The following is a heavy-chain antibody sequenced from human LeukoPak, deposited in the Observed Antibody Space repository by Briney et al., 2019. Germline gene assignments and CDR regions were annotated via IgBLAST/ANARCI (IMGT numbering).Heavy chain of an antibody. CDR3: ARASPEVLPAARTGYGMDV. J-gene: IGHJ6*02. Sequence: ASVKVSCEASGGTFSSYAISWVRQAPGQGLEWMGGIITIFGTANYAQKFQGRVTITADESTSTAYMELSSLRSEDTAVYYCARASPEVLPAARTGYGMDVCGQGTTFTVSS. CDR2: IITIFGTA. D-gene: IGHD2-2*01. V-gene: IGHV1-69*13. CDR1: GGTFSSYA.